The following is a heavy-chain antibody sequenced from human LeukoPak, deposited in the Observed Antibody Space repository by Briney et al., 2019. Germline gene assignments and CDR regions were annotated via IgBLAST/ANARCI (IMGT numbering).Heavy chain of an antibody. J-gene: IGHJ2*01. Sequence: TSETLSLTCTVSGGSISSSSYYWGWIRQPPGKGLEWIGEINHSGSTNYNPSLKSRVTISVDTSKNQFSLKLSSVTAADTAVYFCARVYYGRSYNYWYFDLWGRGTLVTVSS. V-gene: IGHV4-39*07. D-gene: IGHD3-10*01. CDR3: ARVYYGRSYNYWYFDL. CDR2: INHSGST. CDR1: GGSISSSSYY.